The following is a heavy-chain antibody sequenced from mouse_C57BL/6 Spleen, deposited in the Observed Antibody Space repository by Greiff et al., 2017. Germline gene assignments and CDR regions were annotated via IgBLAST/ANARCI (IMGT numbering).Heavy chain of an antibody. CDR3: ARGYDGDYLGY. D-gene: IGHD2-3*01. J-gene: IGHJ2*01. CDR1: GYTFTSYW. V-gene: IGHV1-69*01. Sequence: QVQLKQPGAELVMPGASVKLSCKASGYTFTSYWMHWVKQRPGQGLEWIGEIDPSDSYTNYNQKFKGKSTLTVDKSSSTAYMQLSSLTSEDSAVYYCARGYDGDYLGYWGQGTTLTVSS. CDR2: IDPSDSYT.